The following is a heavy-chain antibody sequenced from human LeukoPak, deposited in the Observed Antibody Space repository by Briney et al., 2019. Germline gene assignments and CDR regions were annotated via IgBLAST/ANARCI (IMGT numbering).Heavy chain of an antibody. D-gene: IGHD1-26*01. CDR1: GFTFDDYG. V-gene: IGHV3-74*01. Sequence: PGGSLRPSCAASGFTFDDYGMSWVRQAPGKGLVWVSRLNSDGSTTSYADSVKGRFTISRDNAKNTLYLQMNSLRAEDTAVYYCARRSGSYAFDYWGQGTLVTVSS. CDR2: LNSDGSTT. J-gene: IGHJ4*02. CDR3: ARRSGSYAFDY.